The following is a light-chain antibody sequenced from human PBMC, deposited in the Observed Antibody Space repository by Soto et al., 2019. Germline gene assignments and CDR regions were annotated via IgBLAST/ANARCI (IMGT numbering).Light chain of an antibody. J-gene: IGKJ1*01. Sequence: EVVLTQSPGTLSLSPGERATLSCRASQNIRGNELAWYQQKPGQAPRLLIYRGSSRATGIPDRFSGRGSGTDFTHTISRLEPEDFAVYYCQDYGTSAPWTFGQGTNVEIK. V-gene: IGKV3-20*01. CDR3: QDYGTSAPWT. CDR1: QNIRGNE. CDR2: RGS.